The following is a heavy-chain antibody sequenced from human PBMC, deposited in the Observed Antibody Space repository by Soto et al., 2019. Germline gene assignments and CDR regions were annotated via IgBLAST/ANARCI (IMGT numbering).Heavy chain of an antibody. J-gene: IGHJ4*02. D-gene: IGHD5-18*01. CDR3: ARHGYSYGGGYFDY. V-gene: IGHV3-66*04. CDR1: GFTVSSNY. CDR2: IYSGGSA. Sequence: EVQLVESGGGLVQPGGSLRLSCAASGFTVSSNYMSWVRQAPGKGLEWVSVIYSGGSAYYADSVKGRFTISRDNSKNTLYLQMNSLRAEDTDVYYCARHGYSYGGGYFDYWGQGPLVTVSS.